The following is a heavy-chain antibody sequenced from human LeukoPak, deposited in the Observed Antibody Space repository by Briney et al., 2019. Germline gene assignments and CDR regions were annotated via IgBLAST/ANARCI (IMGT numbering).Heavy chain of an antibody. CDR2: IIPILGIA. J-gene: IGHJ4*02. CDR1: GCTFSSYT. D-gene: IGHD6-6*01. V-gene: IGHV1-69*02. CDR3: ARGVRGVSSSSMYFDY. Sequence: SVKVSCKASGCTFSSYTISWVRQAPGQGLEWMGRIIPILGIANYAQKFQGRVTITADKSTSTAYMELSSLRSEDTAVYYCARGVRGVSSSSMYFDYWGQGTLVTASS.